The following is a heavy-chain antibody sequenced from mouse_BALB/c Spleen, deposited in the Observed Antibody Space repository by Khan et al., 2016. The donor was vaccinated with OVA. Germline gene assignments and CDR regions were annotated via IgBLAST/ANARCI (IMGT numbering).Heavy chain of an antibody. CDR2: ISSTGGT. D-gene: IGHD2-12*01. J-gene: IGHJ4*01. V-gene: IGHV3-2*02. Sequence: EVQLQQSGPGLVKPSQSLSLTCTVTGYSITSDYAWNWIRQFPGNKLEWMGYISSTGGTSYNPSLKSRISVTRDTSKNQFFLQLKSVTTEDTATYYCGRSLYYSFGYALDCWGRGTSVTVSS. CDR1: GYSITSDYA. CDR3: GRSLYYSFGYALDC.